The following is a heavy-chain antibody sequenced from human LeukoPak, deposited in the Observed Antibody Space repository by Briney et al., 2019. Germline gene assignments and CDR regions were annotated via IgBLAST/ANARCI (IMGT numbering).Heavy chain of an antibody. D-gene: IGHD6-19*01. J-gene: IGHJ4*02. CDR1: GFIFRNYA. CDR3: ARGGIQVSGIDEFDY. CDR2: ISGSGVGT. Sequence: GGSLRLSCAGSGFIFRNYAMSWVRQAPGMGLEWVSAISGSGVGTNYADSVKGRFTISRDNSKNTLYLQMNSLRAEDTAVYHCARGGIQVSGIDEFDYWGQGTLVTVSS. V-gene: IGHV3-23*01.